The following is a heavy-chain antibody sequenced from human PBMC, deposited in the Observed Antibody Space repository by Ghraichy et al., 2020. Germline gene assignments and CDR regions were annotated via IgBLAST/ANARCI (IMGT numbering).Heavy chain of an antibody. CDR1: GGSISSYY. Sequence: SETLSLTCTVSGGSISSYYWSWIRQPPGKGLEWIGYIYYSGSTNYNPSLKSRVTISVDTSKNQFSLKLSSVTAADTAVYYCARDHFLNGGYYYFDYWGQGTLVTVSS. CDR3: ARDHFLNGGYYYFDY. V-gene: IGHV4-59*01. J-gene: IGHJ4*02. D-gene: IGHD3-16*01. CDR2: IYYSGST.